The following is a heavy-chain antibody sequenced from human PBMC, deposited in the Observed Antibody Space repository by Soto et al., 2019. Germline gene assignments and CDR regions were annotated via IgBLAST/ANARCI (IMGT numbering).Heavy chain of an antibody. J-gene: IGHJ3*02. CDR3: AGYTFGGVNSMRIWVGDDAFDI. CDR2: IYYSGST. V-gene: IGHV4-31*03. Sequence: PSETLSLTCTVSGGSISSGGYYWSWIRQHPGKGLEWIGYIYYSGSTYYNPSLKSRVTISVDTSKNQFSLKLSSVTAADTAVYYCAGYTFGGVNSMRIWVGDDAFDIWGQGTMVTVSS. D-gene: IGHD3-16*01. CDR1: GGSISSGGYY.